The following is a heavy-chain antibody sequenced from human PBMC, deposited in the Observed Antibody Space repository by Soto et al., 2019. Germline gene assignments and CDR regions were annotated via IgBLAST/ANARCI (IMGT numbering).Heavy chain of an antibody. D-gene: IGHD3-16*01. CDR1: GYTFTGAY. CDR2: ISATGGGT. CDR3: AKDRRAGGNSAFYFDF. J-gene: IGHJ4*02. Sequence: ASVKVSCKASGYTFTGAYIHWVRQAPGKGLEWVSLISATGGGTYYADSVKGRFTISRDNSHNTLYLQVHSLTAEDTAVYYCAKDRRAGGNSAFYFDFWGQGAQVTVSS. V-gene: IGHV3-23*01.